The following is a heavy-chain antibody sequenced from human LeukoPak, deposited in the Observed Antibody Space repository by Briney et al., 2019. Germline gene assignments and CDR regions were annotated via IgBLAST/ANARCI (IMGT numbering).Heavy chain of an antibody. J-gene: IGHJ4*02. CDR3: SRYGSRTGPFDY. CDR1: GGSISNYY. Sequence: SETLSLTCTVSGGSISNYYWSWIRQPPGKGLEWIGYIYYNGNTNYNPSLKSRVTMSVDTSKNQFSLKLRSVTAADTAVYYCSRYGSRTGPFDYWGQGTLVTVSS. CDR2: IYYNGNT. D-gene: IGHD3/OR15-3a*01. V-gene: IGHV4-59*01.